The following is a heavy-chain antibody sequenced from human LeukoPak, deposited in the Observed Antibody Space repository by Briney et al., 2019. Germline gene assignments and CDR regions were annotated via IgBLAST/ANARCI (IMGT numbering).Heavy chain of an antibody. D-gene: IGHD1-1*01. J-gene: IGHJ4*02. CDR2: IGTRGSPI. CDR1: GFTFRSYI. CDR3: AKVDYWSPENYFDS. Sequence: GGSLRLSCAASGFTFRSYIMNWVRQAPGKGLEWVAYIGTRGSPIYYADSVKGRFTISRDNSQNTVFLQMNSLRVEDTAVYYCAKVDYWSPENYFDSWGQGTLVTVSS. V-gene: IGHV3-48*01.